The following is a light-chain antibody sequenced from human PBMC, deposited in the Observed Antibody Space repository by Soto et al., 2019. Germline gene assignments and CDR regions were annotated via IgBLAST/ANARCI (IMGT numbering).Light chain of an antibody. CDR2: DAS. Sequence: DIEMTQSPSTLSASVGDRVTITCRASQTIRRWLAWYQQRPGKAPKVLIYDASTLESGVPARFSGSGSETEFTLTISSPQPEDSATYYCQHYNSDPWTFGQGTKVEIK. CDR1: QTIRRW. V-gene: IGKV1-5*01. J-gene: IGKJ1*01. CDR3: QHYNSDPWT.